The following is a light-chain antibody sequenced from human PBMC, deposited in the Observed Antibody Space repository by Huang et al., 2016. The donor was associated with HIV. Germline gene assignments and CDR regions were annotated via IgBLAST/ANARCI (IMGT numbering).Light chain of an antibody. CDR3: MQGTHWPGT. J-gene: IGKJ1*01. CDR1: QSLVSSDGNTY. Sequence: DVVMTHLPLSLPVALGQPASIFCKSSQSLVSSDGNTYLNGFQQRPGQPPRRLIYQVSNRDTGVQDRFSGSGSGTQFALRINRVEAEDVAIYYCMQGTHWPGTFGQGTKMEI. CDR2: QVS. V-gene: IGKV2-30*01.